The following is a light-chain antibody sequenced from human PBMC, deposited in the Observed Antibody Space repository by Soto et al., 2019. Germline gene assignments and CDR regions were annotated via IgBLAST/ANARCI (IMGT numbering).Light chain of an antibody. J-gene: IGKJ1*01. CDR3: QQYNNWPPWT. CDR1: QSVSSN. V-gene: IGKV3-15*01. Sequence: EIVMTQSPATLSVSPGERATLSCRASQSVSSNLAWYQQKPGQAPRLLIYGESTRATGMPARFSGSGSGTEFTLTISSLQSEDFAVYYCQQYNNWPPWTFGQGTKVDIK. CDR2: GES.